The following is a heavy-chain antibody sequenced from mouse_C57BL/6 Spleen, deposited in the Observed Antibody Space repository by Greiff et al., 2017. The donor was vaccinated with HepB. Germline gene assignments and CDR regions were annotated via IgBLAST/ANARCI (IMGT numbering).Heavy chain of an antibody. D-gene: IGHD2-3*01. V-gene: IGHV3-6*01. J-gene: IGHJ3*01. CDR1: GYSITSGYY. CDR3: ARGDGYYDGFAY. Sequence: LMESGPGLVKPSQSLSLTCSVTGYSITSGYYWNWIRQFPGNKLEWMGYISYDGSNNYNPSLKNRISITRDTSKNQFFLKLNSVTTEDTATYYCARGDGYYDGFAYWGQGTLVTVSA. CDR2: ISYDGSN.